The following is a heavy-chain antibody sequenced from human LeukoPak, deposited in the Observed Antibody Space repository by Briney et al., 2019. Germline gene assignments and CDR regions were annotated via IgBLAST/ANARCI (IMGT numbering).Heavy chain of an antibody. D-gene: IGHD6-6*01. V-gene: IGHV3-21*01. CDR1: RFTFSSYS. CDR3: ARDKTSSSFDY. CDR2: ISSSSSYI. Sequence: GGSLRLSCAASRFTFSSYSMNWVRQAPGKGLEWVSSISSSSSYIYYADSVKGRFTISRDNAKNSLYLQMNSLRAEDTAVYYCARDKTSSSFDYWGQGTLVTVSS. J-gene: IGHJ4*02.